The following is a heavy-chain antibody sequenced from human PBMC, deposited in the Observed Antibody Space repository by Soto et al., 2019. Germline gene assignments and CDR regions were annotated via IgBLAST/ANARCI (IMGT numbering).Heavy chain of an antibody. CDR2: ISYDGSNK. J-gene: IGHJ3*02. D-gene: IGHD5-12*01. CDR3: ARVLSRSGYGTDAFDN. CDR1: GFTFSSYA. V-gene: IGHV3-30-3*01. Sequence: QVQLVESGGGVVQPGRSLRLSCAASGFTFSSYAMHWVRQAPGKGLEWVAVISYDGSNKYYADSVKGRFTISRDNSKNTLYLQMNSLRAEDTAVYDCARVLSRSGYGTDAFDNWGQGTMVTVSS.